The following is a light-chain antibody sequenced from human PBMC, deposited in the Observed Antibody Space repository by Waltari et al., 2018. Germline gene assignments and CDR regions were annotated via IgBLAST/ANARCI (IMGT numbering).Light chain of an antibody. CDR2: DVN. V-gene: IGLV2-14*03. J-gene: IGLJ2*01. CDR3: SSYRRSDIVV. Sequence: QSALTQPASVSGSPGQSITIPCTGTSSDVGGYNYVSWYQHHPGKAPKFMIYDVNDRPSGVYNRFSGSNSGNTASLSISGLQADDEADYYCSSYRRSDIVVFGGGTKLTVL. CDR1: SSDVGGYNY.